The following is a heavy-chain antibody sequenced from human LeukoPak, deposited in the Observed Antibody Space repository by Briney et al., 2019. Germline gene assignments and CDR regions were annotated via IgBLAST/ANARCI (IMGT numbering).Heavy chain of an antibody. D-gene: IGHD6-6*01. CDR2: INPNSGGT. V-gene: IGHV1-2*02. Sequence: ASVKVSCKASGYTFTGYYMHWVRQAPGQGLEWMGWINPNSGGTNYAQKFQGRVTITRDTSISTAYTELSRLRSDDTAVYYCAREESIGAHNWFDPWGQGTLVTVSS. CDR3: AREESIGAHNWFDP. J-gene: IGHJ5*02. CDR1: GYTFTGYY.